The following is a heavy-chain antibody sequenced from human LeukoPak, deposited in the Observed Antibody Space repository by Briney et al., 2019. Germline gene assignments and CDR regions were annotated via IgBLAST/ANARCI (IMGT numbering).Heavy chain of an antibody. CDR3: ARDPSRITMVRGVIF. CDR1: GFTFSSYS. CDR2: ISSSSSYI. D-gene: IGHD3-10*01. V-gene: IGHV3-21*01. Sequence: GGSLRLSCAASGFTFSSYSMNWVRQAPGKGLEWVSSISSSSSYIYYADSVKGRFTISRDNAKNSLYLQMNSLRAEDTAVYYCARDPSRITMVRGVIFWGQGTLVTVPS. J-gene: IGHJ4*02.